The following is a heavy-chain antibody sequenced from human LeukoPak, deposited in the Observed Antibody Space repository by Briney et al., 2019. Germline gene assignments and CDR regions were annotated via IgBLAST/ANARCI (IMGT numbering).Heavy chain of an antibody. CDR1: GFTVSSYY. J-gene: IGHJ3*02. D-gene: IGHD3-22*01. Sequence: GGSLRLSCAASGFTVSSYYMSWVRQAPGKGLEWVAVIYSGGSTYYADSVKGRFTISGDNSKNTLYLQMNSLRAEDTAVYYCARLPYYYDSSGYRDAYDAFDIWGQGTMVTVSS. CDR2: IYSGGST. V-gene: IGHV3-53*01. CDR3: ARLPYYYDSSGYRDAYDAFDI.